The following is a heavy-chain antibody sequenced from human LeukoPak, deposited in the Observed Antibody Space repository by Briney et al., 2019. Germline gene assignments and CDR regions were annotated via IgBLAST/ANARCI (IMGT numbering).Heavy chain of an antibody. CDR1: GFTFSIYE. V-gene: IGHV3-48*03. D-gene: IGHD3-22*01. Sequence: PGGSLRLSCAASGFTFSIYEMNWVRQAPGKGLEWASHISSSGSTIYYADSVKGRFTISRDNAKNSLYLQMNSLRAEDTAVYYCARQHYYDSSGSPYYFDYWGQGTLVTVSS. J-gene: IGHJ4*02. CDR2: ISSSGSTI. CDR3: ARQHYYDSSGSPYYFDY.